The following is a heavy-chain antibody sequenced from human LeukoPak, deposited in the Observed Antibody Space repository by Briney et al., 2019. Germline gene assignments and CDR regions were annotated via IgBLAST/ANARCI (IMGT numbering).Heavy chain of an antibody. CDR2: INAGNGNT. Sequence: ASVKVSCKASGYTFTSYYMHWVRQAPGQRLEWMGWINAGNGNTKYSQKFQGRVTITRDTSASTAYMELSSLRSEDTAVYYCARPAVAGPFEPWGQGPLVTVSS. V-gene: IGHV1-3*01. J-gene: IGHJ5*02. CDR1: GYTFTSYY. CDR3: ARPAVAGPFEP. D-gene: IGHD6-19*01.